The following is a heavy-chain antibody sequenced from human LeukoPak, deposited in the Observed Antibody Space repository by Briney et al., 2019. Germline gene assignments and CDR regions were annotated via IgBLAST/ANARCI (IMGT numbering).Heavy chain of an antibody. D-gene: IGHD3-10*01. Sequence: PGGSLRLSCAASGFIFTGYFMSWVRQTPGKGLEFVANIKEDGSEIFYLDSVKGRFTISRDNAKNSLYLQMNSLRVEDTAVYYCGRSPDGVDNWGQGTLVTVSS. CDR3: GRSPDGVDN. V-gene: IGHV3-7*01. CDR1: GFIFTGYF. CDR2: IKEDGSEI. J-gene: IGHJ4*02.